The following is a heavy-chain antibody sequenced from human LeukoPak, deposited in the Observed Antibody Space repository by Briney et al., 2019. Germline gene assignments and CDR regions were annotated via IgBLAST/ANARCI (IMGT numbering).Heavy chain of an antibody. Sequence: PGGSLRLSCAASGFTFSSYSMNWVRQAPGKGLERVSYISSSSSTIYYADSVKGRFTISRDNAKNSLYLQMNSLRAEDTAVYYCARGGFVLRYFDWLSDWGQGTLVTVSS. V-gene: IGHV3-48*01. CDR3: ARGGFVLRYFDWLSD. J-gene: IGHJ4*02. CDR1: GFTFSSYS. CDR2: ISSSSSTI. D-gene: IGHD3-9*01.